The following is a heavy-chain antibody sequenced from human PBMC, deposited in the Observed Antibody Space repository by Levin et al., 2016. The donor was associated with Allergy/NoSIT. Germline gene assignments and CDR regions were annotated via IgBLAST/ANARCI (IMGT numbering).Heavy chain of an antibody. CDR2: ISYSGNS. CDR3: ARGVNTFFDN. CDR1: GAAILTYY. Sequence: SETLSLTCSVSGAAILTYYWGWIRQPPGKGPEWVGFISYSGNSGYNPSLKSRATISLDASKNHFSLKLSSVTAADTAVYYCARGVNTFFDNWGQGVLVTVSS. D-gene: IGHD2-2*02. J-gene: IGHJ4*02. V-gene: IGHV4-59*13.